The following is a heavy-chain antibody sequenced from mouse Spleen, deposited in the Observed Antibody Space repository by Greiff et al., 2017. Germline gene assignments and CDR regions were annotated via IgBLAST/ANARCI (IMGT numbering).Heavy chain of an antibody. Sequence: VHLVESGPGLVQPSQSLSITCTVSGFSLTSYGVHWVRQSPGKGLEWLGVIWRGGSTDYNAAFMSRLSITKDNSKSQVFFKMNSLQADDTAIYYCAKNYYDYAVFAYWGQGTLVTVSA. CDR1: GFSLTSYG. J-gene: IGHJ3*01. D-gene: IGHD2-4*01. CDR3: AKNYYDYAVFAY. V-gene: IGHV2-5*01. CDR2: IWRGGST.